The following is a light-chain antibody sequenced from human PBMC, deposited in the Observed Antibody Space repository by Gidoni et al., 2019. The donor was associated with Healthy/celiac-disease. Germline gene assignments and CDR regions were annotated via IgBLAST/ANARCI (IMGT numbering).Light chain of an antibody. V-gene: IGLV3-1*01. CDR2: QDS. J-gene: IGLJ1*01. CDR1: KLGDKY. Sequence: SYYLTQPPSVSVSPGKTASITCSGDKLGDKYACWYQQKPGQSPVLVIYQDSKRPSGIPERFSGSNSGNTATLTISGTQAMDEADYYCQAWDSSTGVFGTGTKVTVL. CDR3: QAWDSSTGV.